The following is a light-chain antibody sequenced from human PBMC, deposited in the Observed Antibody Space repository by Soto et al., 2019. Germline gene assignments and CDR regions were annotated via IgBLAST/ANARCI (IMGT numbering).Light chain of an antibody. CDR1: SGHSNYA. J-gene: IGLJ2*01. CDR3: QTWGTGIQV. V-gene: IGLV4-69*01. Sequence: QLVLTQSPSASASLGASVKLTCTLSSGHSNYAIAWHQLQPEKGPRYLMKLNSDGSHIKGDGIPDRFSGSSAGAERYLTISSLQSEEEDDYCWQTWGTGIQVFGGGTKLTVL. CDR2: LNSDGSH.